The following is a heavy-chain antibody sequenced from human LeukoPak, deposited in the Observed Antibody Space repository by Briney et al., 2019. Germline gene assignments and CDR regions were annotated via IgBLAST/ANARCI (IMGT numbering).Heavy chain of an antibody. V-gene: IGHV4-34*01. Sequence: SETLSLTCTVSGGSISSYYWSWIRQPPGKGLEWIGEINHSGSTNYNPSLKSRVTISVDTSKNQFSLKLSSVTAADTAVYYCARRSGHLNYWGQGTLVTVSS. J-gene: IGHJ4*02. D-gene: IGHD2-15*01. CDR1: GGSISSYY. CDR2: INHSGST. CDR3: ARRSGHLNY.